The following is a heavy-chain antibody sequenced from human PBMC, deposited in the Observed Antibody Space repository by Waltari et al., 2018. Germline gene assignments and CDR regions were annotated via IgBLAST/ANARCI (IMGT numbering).Heavy chain of an antibody. CDR3: ARETSSPSYFDY. Sequence: EVQLVEAGGGLIQPGGSLSIPWPASGFTGSSNYLSWARQAHGEGLEWVSVIYSGGSTYYADSVKGRFTISRDNSKNTLYLQMNSLRAEDTAVYYCARETSSPSYFDYWGQGTLVTVSS. CDR1: GFTGSSNY. V-gene: IGHV3-53*01. J-gene: IGHJ4*02. D-gene: IGHD6-6*01. CDR2: IYSGGST.